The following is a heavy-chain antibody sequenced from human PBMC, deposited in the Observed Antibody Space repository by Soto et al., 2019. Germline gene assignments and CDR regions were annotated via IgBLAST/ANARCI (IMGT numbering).Heavy chain of an antibody. Sequence: QVQLVQSGAEVKKPGSSVKVSCKASGGTFSSYAISWVRQAPGQGLEWMGGIIPIFGTANYAQKFQGRVTIAAGVSTSTAYMGLSSLRSEDTAVYYCARDSSRYGDYVWYFDLWGRGTLVTVSS. CDR3: ARDSSRYGDYVWYFDL. CDR2: IIPIFGTA. D-gene: IGHD4-17*01. J-gene: IGHJ2*01. V-gene: IGHV1-69*12. CDR1: GGTFSSYA.